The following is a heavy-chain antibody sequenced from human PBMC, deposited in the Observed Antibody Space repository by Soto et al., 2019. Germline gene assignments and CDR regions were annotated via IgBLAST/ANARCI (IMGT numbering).Heavy chain of an antibody. V-gene: IGHV1-18*01. D-gene: IGHD3-10*01. CDR3: ARDLGVVYYYGSENLYYYGMDV. CDR2: ISAYNGNT. CDR1: GYTFTSYG. J-gene: IGHJ6*02. Sequence: ASVKVSCKASGYTFTSYGISWVRQAPGQGLEWMGWISAYNGNTNYAQKLQGRVTMTTDTSTSTAYMGLRSLRSDDTAVYYCARDLGVVYYYGSENLYYYGMDVWGQGTTVTVSS.